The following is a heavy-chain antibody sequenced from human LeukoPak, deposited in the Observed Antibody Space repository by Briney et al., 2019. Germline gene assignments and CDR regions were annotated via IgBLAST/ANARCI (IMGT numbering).Heavy chain of an antibody. J-gene: IGHJ4*02. V-gene: IGHV4-31*03. D-gene: IGHD6-13*01. CDR1: GGSISSGGYY. CDR2: IYYSGSA. Sequence: SQTLSLTCTVSGGSISSGGYYWSWIRQHPGKGLEWIGYIYYSGSAYYNPSLKSRVTISADTSKNQFSLKLSSVTAADTAVYYCARARSAAGNFDYWGQGTLVTVSS. CDR3: ARARSAAGNFDY.